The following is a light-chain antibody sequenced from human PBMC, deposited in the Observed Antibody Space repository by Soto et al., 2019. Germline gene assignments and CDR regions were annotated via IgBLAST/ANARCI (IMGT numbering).Light chain of an antibody. Sequence: DIQMAQSPSSVSASVGDRVTITCRASQGINKWLVWYQQKPGKAPKLLIYTTSNLKSGVASRFSGSGSVTDITLTISSLQPEDFATYYCQQCYNFPYTFGQGTKVDIK. CDR3: QQCYNFPYT. J-gene: IGKJ2*01. CDR2: TTS. CDR1: QGINKW. V-gene: IGKV1D-12*01.